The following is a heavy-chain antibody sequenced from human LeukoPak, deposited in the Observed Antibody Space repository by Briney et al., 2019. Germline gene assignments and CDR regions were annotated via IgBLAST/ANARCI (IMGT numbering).Heavy chain of an antibody. J-gene: IGHJ4*02. Sequence: SETLSLTCAVYGGSFSGYYWSWIRQPPGKGLEWIGEINHSGSTNYNPSLKSRVTISVDTSKNQFSLKLSSVTAADTAVYYCARTQRPDYSNFSDYWGQGTLVTVFS. D-gene: IGHD4-11*01. CDR1: GGSFSGYY. V-gene: IGHV4-34*01. CDR2: INHSGST. CDR3: ARTQRPDYSNFSDY.